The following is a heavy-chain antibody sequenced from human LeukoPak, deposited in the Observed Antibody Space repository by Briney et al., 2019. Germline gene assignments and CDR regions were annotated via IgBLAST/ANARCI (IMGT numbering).Heavy chain of an antibody. Sequence: PGGSLRLSCATSGFTFTFYAMTWVRQAPGKGLEWVSAISGSGGSTYYADSVKGRFTISRDNSKNTLFLQMNSLRAKDTAVYSCARKYYYDSSAHTLDYWGRGTLVTVSS. J-gene: IGHJ4*02. D-gene: IGHD3-22*01. CDR1: GFTFTFYA. CDR3: ARKYYYDSSAHTLDY. CDR2: ISGSGGST. V-gene: IGHV3-23*01.